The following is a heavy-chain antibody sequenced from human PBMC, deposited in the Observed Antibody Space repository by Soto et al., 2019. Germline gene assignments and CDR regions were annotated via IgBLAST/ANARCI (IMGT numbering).Heavy chain of an antibody. CDR1: GFTFSTYA. CDR3: ARPVEPFYYYGMDV. J-gene: IGHJ6*02. V-gene: IGHV3-30-3*01. Sequence: QPGGSLRLSCAASGFTFSTYAMQWVRQAPGKGLEWVALISYDGSNKYYAESVMGRYTISRDNSKKTLYLQMNSLRDEDTAVYYCARPVEPFYYYGMDVWGQGTTVTVSS. CDR2: ISYDGSNK.